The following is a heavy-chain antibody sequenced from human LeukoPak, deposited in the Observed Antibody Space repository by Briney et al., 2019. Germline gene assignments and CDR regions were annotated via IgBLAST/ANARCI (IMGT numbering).Heavy chain of an antibody. Sequence: ASVKLSCKVSGYTLTELSMHWVRQPPAKGLEWMGGFDPDDGETIYAQKFQGRVTMTKYTSTDTAYMELSSLRSGDTAAYYCATRYEIYCGGDCADFVFEYWGEGTLVTVSS. CDR3: ATRYEIYCGGDCADFVFEY. J-gene: IGHJ4*02. V-gene: IGHV1-24*01. CDR1: GYTLTELS. CDR2: FDPDDGET. D-gene: IGHD2-21*02.